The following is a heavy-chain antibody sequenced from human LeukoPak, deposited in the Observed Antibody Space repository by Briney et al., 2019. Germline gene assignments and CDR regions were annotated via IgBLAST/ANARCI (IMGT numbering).Heavy chain of an antibody. CDR3: ARGNAVAGPIDY. Sequence: PGGSLRLSCAASGFTFSTYWMHWVRQGPGKGLEWVSRIISDGTTTSNADSVKGRFTISRDNADNILYLQMNSLRVEDTAVCYCARGNAVAGPIDYWGQGTLVTVSS. CDR2: IISDGTTT. D-gene: IGHD6-19*01. V-gene: IGHV3-74*01. CDR1: GFTFSTYW. J-gene: IGHJ4*02.